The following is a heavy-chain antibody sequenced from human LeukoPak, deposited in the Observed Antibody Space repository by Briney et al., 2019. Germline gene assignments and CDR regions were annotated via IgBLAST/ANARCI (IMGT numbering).Heavy chain of an antibody. Sequence: GGSLLLSCAASGFTFSSYGMSWVRPAPGKGLEWVSAISGSGGSTYYADSVKGRFTISRDNSKNTLYLQMNSLRAEDTAVYYCAKYSGSYYYYYMDVWGKGTTVTISS. CDR2: ISGSGGST. J-gene: IGHJ6*03. CDR1: GFTFSSYG. CDR3: AKYSGSYYYYYMDV. V-gene: IGHV3-23*01. D-gene: IGHD1-26*01.